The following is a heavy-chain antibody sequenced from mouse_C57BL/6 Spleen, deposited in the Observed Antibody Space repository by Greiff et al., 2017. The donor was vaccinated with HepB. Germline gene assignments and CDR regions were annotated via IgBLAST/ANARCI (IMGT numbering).Heavy chain of an antibody. CDR1: GYAFSSYW. D-gene: IGHD2-4*01. J-gene: IGHJ3*01. CDR3: ARRGLEGFAY. CDR2: IYPGDGDT. Sequence: VQLQESGAELVKPGASVKISCKASGYAFSSYWMNWVKRRPGKGLEWIGQIYPGDGDTNYNGKFKGKATLTADKSSSTAYMQLSSLTSEDSAVYFCARRGLEGFAYWGQGTLVTVSA. V-gene: IGHV1-80*01.